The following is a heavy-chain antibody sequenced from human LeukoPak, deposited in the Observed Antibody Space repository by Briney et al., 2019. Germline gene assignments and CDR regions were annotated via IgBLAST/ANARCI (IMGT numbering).Heavy chain of an antibody. Sequence: PGGSLRLSCAASGFTFSSYAMSWVRQAPGKGLEWVSGISGSGHSTYYADSVKGRFTISRDNSKNTLYLQMNSLRAEDTAVYYCARDPRWYKYYYGMDVWGQGTTVTVSS. D-gene: IGHD6-13*01. CDR1: GFTFSSYA. J-gene: IGHJ6*02. V-gene: IGHV3-23*01. CDR2: ISGSGHST. CDR3: ARDPRWYKYYYGMDV.